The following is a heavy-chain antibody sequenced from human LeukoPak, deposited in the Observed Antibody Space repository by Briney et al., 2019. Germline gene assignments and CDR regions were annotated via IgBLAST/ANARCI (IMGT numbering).Heavy chain of an antibody. V-gene: IGHV1-8*01. Sequence: ASVKVSCKASGYTFTSYDINWVRQATGQGLEWMGWMNPNSGNAGYAQKFQGRVTMTRNTSISTAYMELSSLRSEDTAVYYCGRGPSGSYSSNWFDPWGQGTLVTVSS. J-gene: IGHJ5*02. CDR3: GRGPSGSYSSNWFDP. D-gene: IGHD1-26*01. CDR1: GYTFTSYD. CDR2: MNPNSGNA.